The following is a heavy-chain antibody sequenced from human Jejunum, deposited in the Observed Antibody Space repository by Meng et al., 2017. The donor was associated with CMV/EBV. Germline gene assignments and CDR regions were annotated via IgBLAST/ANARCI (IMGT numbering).Heavy chain of an antibody. V-gene: IGHV1-69*05. J-gene: IGHJ4*02. D-gene: IGHD2-2*01. CDR1: GGTFSSLS. CDR3: ATDRPAPRGFDF. Sequence: CKASGGTFSSLSLNWVRQAPGQGLEWMGGIVHFYGTTNYAQAFQGRVTITTDESTNTAYMELSSLKSEDTAIYYCATDRPAPRGFDFWGQGTLVTVSS. CDR2: IVHFYGTT.